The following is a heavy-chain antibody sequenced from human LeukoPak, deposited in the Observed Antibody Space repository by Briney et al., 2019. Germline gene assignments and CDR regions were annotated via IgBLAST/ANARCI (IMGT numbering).Heavy chain of an antibody. D-gene: IGHD6-13*01. J-gene: IGHJ4*02. CDR1: GFPFSSYG. CDR2: MQYDGSNK. Sequence: PGGSLRLSCAASGFPFSSYGMNWVRQAPGKGLEWVAFMQYDGSNKFYADSVKGRFTISRDNSKNTLYLQMSSLRGEDTAVYYCAKTYSGSWYGSPKPYFDYWGQGTLVTASS. CDR3: AKTYSGSWYGSPKPYFDY. V-gene: IGHV3-30*02.